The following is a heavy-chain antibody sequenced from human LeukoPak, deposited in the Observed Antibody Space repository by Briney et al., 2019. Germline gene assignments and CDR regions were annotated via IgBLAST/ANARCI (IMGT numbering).Heavy chain of an antibody. V-gene: IGHV3-21*01. J-gene: IGHJ4*02. CDR1: GFSFSGYS. Sequence: GGSLRLSCAASGFSFSGYSMNWVRQAPGEGLEWVSSVSRSSSYTYYADSVKGRFTISRDNGKNSLFLQMNSLRAEDTAVYYCGRGEGFLVDHWGQGTLVTVST. CDR2: VSRSSSYT. D-gene: IGHD3-3*01. CDR3: GRGEGFLVDH.